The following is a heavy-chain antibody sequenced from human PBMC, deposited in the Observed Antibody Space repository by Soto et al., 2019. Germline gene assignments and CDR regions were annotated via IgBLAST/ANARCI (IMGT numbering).Heavy chain of an antibody. V-gene: IGHV3-30-3*01. Sequence: QVQLVESGGGVVQPGRSLGLSCAASGFTFSSYAMHWVRQAPGKGLEWVAVISYDGSNKYYADSVKGRFTISRDNSKNTLYLQMNSLRAEDTAVYYCARVYSSSEYWGQGTLVTVSS. CDR1: GFTFSSYA. CDR3: ARVYSSSEY. CDR2: ISYDGSNK. D-gene: IGHD6-6*01. J-gene: IGHJ4*02.